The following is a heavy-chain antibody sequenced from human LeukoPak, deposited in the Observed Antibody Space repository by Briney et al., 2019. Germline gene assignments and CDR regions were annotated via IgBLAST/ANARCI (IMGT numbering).Heavy chain of an antibody. V-gene: IGHV3-7*01. CDR1: GFTFRSHW. Sequence: GWSLRLSCAASGFTFRSHWMSWVRRAPGKGLEWVANINQDGSEKHYVDYVKGRFTISRDNAKNSLYLQMNSLRAEDTAMYYCARDSEHSSSFAFDIWGQGTMVTVSS. D-gene: IGHD6-13*01. CDR3: ARDSEHSSSFAFDI. J-gene: IGHJ3*02. CDR2: INQDGSEK.